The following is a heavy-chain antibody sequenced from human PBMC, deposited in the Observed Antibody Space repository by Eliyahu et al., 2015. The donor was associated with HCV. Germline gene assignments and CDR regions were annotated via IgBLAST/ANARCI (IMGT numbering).Heavy chain of an antibody. D-gene: IGHD6-19*01. V-gene: IGHV3-23*01. CDR2: ISGPGYNT. CDR3: AKSSTVFRSDWSGIRDALDI. J-gene: IGHJ3*02. Sequence: EVQLLESGGGLVQPGGSLRLSCAASGFTFSXXSMTWVRQTPGKGLEWVSSISGPGYNTYYADSVGGRFTVSRDNSKNTLYLEMNSLRADDTAVYYCAKSSTVFRSDWSGIRDALDIWGQGTMVTVSS. CDR1: GFTFSXXS.